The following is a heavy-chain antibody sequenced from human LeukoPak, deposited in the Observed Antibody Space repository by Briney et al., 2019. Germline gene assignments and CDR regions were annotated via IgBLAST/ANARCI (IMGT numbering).Heavy chain of an antibody. D-gene: IGHD2-15*01. CDR1: GGSFSGYY. Sequence: SETLSLTCAVYGGSFSGYYWSWIRQPPGKGLEWIGEINHSGSTNYNPSLKSRVTISVDTSKNQFSLKLSSVTAADTAVYYCARGRGVLLGSGIYFDYWGQGTLVTVSS. J-gene: IGHJ4*02. V-gene: IGHV4-34*01. CDR3: ARGRGVLLGSGIYFDY. CDR2: INHSGST.